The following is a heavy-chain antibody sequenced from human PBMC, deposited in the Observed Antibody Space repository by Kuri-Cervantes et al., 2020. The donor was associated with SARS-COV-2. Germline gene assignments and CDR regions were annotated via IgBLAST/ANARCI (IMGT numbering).Heavy chain of an antibody. CDR3: AKALPGVTIFGVVIMSEGENYYYGMDV. J-gene: IGHJ6*02. CDR2: ISGSGGST. CDR1: GSTFSSYA. Sequence: GESLKISCAASGSTFSSYAMSWVRQAPGKGLEWVSAISGSGGSTYYADSVKGRFTISRDNSKNTLYLQMNSLRAEDTAVYYCAKALPGVTIFGVVIMSEGENYYYGMDVWGQGTTVTVSS. V-gene: IGHV3-23*01. D-gene: IGHD3-3*01.